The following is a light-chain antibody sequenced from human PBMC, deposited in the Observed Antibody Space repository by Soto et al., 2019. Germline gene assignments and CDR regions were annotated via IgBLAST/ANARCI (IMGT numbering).Light chain of an antibody. CDR3: SSYTSSSTDV. V-gene: IGLV2-14*01. CDR1: SSDVGFSNY. CDR2: DVS. J-gene: IGLJ1*01. Sequence: QSALTQPASVSGSPGQSITSSCTGTSSDVGFSNYVFWYQQHPGKAPKLIISDVSNRPSGVSNRFSGSKSGNTASLTISGLQAEDEADYYCSSYTSSSTDVFGTGTRSPS.